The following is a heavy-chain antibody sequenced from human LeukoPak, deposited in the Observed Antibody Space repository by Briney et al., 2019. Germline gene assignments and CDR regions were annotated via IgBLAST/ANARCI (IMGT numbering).Heavy chain of an antibody. CDR1: GFTFSSYW. J-gene: IGHJ3*02. D-gene: IGHD1-14*01. CDR2: INSDGSST. Sequence: PGGSLRLSCAASGFTFSSYWMHWVRQAPGKGLVWVSRINSDGSSTSYADSVKGRFIISRDNAKNSLYLQMNSLRAEDSALYHCARDLSGMNPVAFHIWGQGTMVTVSP. CDR3: ARDLSGMNPVAFHI. V-gene: IGHV3-74*01.